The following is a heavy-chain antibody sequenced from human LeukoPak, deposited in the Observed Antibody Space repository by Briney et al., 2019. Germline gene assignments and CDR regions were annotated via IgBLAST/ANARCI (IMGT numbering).Heavy chain of an antibody. Sequence: SETLSLTCAVYGGSFSCYYWSWIRQPPGKGLEWIGEINHSGSTNYNPSLKSRVTISVDTSKNQFSLKLSSVTAADTAVYYCARGHHISSSLDYYYDKEGWGKGTTVTVSS. CDR1: GGSFSCYY. J-gene: IGHJ6*03. CDR3: ARGHHISSSLDYYYDKEG. CDR2: INHSGST. D-gene: IGHD6-6*01. V-gene: IGHV4-34*01.